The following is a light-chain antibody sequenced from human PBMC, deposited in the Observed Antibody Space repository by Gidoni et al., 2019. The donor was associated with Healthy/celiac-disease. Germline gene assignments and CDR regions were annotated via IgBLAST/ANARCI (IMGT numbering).Light chain of an antibody. V-gene: IGKV3-11*01. CDR2: DAS. J-gene: IGKJ5*01. Sequence: EIVLTQSPATLSLSPGERATLSCRASQSVSSYLAWYQQKPGQAPRLLIYDASNRATGIPARFSGSGSGTDFTLTISSLEPEDFAVYYCQQRSNWPPPITFXQXTRLXIK. CDR3: QQRSNWPPPIT. CDR1: QSVSSY.